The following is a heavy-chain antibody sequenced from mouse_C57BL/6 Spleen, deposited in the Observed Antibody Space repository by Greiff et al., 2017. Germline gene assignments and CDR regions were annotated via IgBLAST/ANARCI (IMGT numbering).Heavy chain of an antibody. V-gene: IGHV1-22*01. CDR1: GYTFTDYN. CDR3: ARVYSKGWYFDV. J-gene: IGHJ1*03. Sequence: EVQLQLSGPELVKPGASVKMSCKASGYTFTDYNMHWVKLSHGKSLEWIGYINPNNGGTSYNQKFKGKATLTVNKSSSPADMELRSLTSEDSAVYYCARVYSKGWYFDVWGTGTTVTVSS. CDR2: INPNNGGT. D-gene: IGHD2-5*01.